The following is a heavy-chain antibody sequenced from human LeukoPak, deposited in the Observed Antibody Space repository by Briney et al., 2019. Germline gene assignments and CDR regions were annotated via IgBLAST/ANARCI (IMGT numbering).Heavy chain of an antibody. CDR2: ISGSGGST. CDR3: AKVWGGRGIAAAVDY. Sequence: GGSLRLSCAASGFTFSSYGMSWVRQAPGKGLEWVSAISGSGGSTYYADSVKGRFTISRDNSKNTLYLQMNSLRAEDTGVYYCAKVWGGRGIAAAVDYWGQGTLVTASS. CDR1: GFTFSSYG. D-gene: IGHD6-13*01. J-gene: IGHJ4*02. V-gene: IGHV3-23*01.